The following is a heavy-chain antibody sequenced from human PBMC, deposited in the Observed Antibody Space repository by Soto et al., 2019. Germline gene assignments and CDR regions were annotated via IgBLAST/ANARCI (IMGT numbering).Heavy chain of an antibody. Sequence: QVQLQESGPGLVKPSQTLSLTCSASGVAFSVHFYCWGWIRQLSGKALEWIGYTLYSGATNYNPSHTSRVTISLEDSKKQCPLRPSAVTAADKAVYYCSIVTVSTREEEKPRNYFGMEVWGQGTTVIVSS. CDR1: GVAFSVHFYC. V-gene: IGHV4-31*03. CDR2: TLYSGAT. CDR3: SIVTVSTREEEKPRNYFGMEV. J-gene: IGHJ6*02. D-gene: IGHD1-20*01.